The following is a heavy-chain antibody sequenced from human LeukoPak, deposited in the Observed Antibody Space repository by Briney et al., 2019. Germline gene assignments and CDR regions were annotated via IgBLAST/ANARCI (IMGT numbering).Heavy chain of an antibody. J-gene: IGHJ4*02. V-gene: IGHV3-23*01. CDR3: AKGTSGWYGDEFDY. CDR1: GFTFSSYA. D-gene: IGHD6-19*01. Sequence: PGGSLRLSCAASGFTFSSYAMSWVRRAPGKGLEWVSAISGSGGSTDYADSVKGRFTISRDNSKNTLYLQMNSLRAEDTAVYYCAKGTSGWYGDEFDYWGQGTLVAVSS. CDR2: ISGSGGST.